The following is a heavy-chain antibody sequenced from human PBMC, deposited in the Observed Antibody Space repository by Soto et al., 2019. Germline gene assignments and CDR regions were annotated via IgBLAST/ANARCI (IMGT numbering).Heavy chain of an antibody. J-gene: IGHJ4*02. CDR1: GYSFTTYW. CDR3: TKLAARYFDWFPY. V-gene: IGHV5-51*01. Sequence: GESLRISCKGSGYSFTTYWIGWVRQMPGKGLEWMGIIYPDDSDTKYSPSFQGQVTISADKSISTAYLQWSSLKASDTAIYYCTKLAARYFDWFPYWGQGTLVXVSS. CDR2: IYPDDSDT. D-gene: IGHD3-9*01.